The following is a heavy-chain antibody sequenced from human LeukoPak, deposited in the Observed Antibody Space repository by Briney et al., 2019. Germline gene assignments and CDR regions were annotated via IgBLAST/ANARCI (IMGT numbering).Heavy chain of an antibody. CDR2: IYYSGST. J-gene: IGHJ4*02. V-gene: IGHV4-59*01. CDR1: GGSISRYY. D-gene: IGHD6-13*01. CDR3: ARVGSWYPFDY. Sequence: PSETLSLTCTVSGGSISRYYWSWIRQSPGKGLEWIGYIYYSGSTNYNPSLKSRFTISVDTSKNQFSLKLSSVTAADAAVYFCARVGSWYPFDYWGQGTLVTVSS.